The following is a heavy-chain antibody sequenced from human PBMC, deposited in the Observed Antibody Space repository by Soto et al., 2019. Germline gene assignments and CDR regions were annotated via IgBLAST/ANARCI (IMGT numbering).Heavy chain of an antibody. CDR2: IHHSGSP. CDR1: GYSISSDYY. CDR3: ARAYRINGWSDYFFDY. V-gene: IGHV4-38-2*01. D-gene: IGHD6-19*01. J-gene: IGHJ4*02. Sequence: PSETLSLTCAVSGYSISSDYYWVWIRQSPEKGLEWIGNIHHSGSPYYNPSLKSRLTISLDSSKNQFSLRLNSVTAADTAVYFCARAYRINGWSDYFFDYWGQGTLVTVSS.